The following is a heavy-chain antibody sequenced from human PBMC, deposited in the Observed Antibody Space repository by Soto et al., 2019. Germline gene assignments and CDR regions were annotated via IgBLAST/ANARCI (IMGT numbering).Heavy chain of an antibody. V-gene: IGHV4-39*01. CDR3: ARSPTAVTTPRRDTFDV. CDR1: GGPISSSTYN. CDR2: IYYSGSP. J-gene: IGHJ3*01. D-gene: IGHD4-17*01. Sequence: SETLSLTCTVSGGPISSSTYNWGWIRQPPGKRLEWIGNIYYSGSPYYNPSLKSRVTISVDTPRNQLSLKLSSVTAADTAVYYCARSPTAVTTPRRDTFDVWGQGTMVTVSS.